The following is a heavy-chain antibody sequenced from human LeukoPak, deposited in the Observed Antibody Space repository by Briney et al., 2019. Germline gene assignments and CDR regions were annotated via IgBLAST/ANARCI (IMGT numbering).Heavy chain of an antibody. Sequence: GGSLRLSCAASGFTFSSYWMHWVRQAPGKGLMWVSRIKNDGYETNYADSVKGRFTISRDNAKNSLYLQMNSLRAEDTAVYYCARDLVTTSGCWGQGTLVTVSS. CDR3: ARDLVTTSGC. CDR2: IKNDGYET. V-gene: IGHV3-74*01. D-gene: IGHD4-17*01. CDR1: GFTFSSYW. J-gene: IGHJ4*02.